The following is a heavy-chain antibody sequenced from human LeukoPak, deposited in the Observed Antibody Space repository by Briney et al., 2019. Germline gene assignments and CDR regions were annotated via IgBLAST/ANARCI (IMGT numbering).Heavy chain of an antibody. CDR1: GFTFSSYS. CDR2: ISNSGGSII. V-gene: IGHV3-48*04. CDR3: ARSFFMGYYDSSGYYGFGY. Sequence: GGSLRLSCAASGFTFSSYSMNWVRQAPGKGLEWVSHISNSGGSIIYYADSVEGRFTISRDNARDSLYLQMNSLRAEDTAVYYCARSFFMGYYDSSGYYGFGYWGQGTLVTVSS. J-gene: IGHJ4*02. D-gene: IGHD3-22*01.